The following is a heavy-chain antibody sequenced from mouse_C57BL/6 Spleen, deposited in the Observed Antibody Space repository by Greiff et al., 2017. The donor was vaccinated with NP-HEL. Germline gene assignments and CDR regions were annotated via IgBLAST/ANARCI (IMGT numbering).Heavy chain of an antibody. CDR1: GYSITSGYY. D-gene: IGHD2-5*01. CDR3: AREETYYSNPAWFAY. CDR2: ISYDGSN. Sequence: EVQLQQSGPGLVKPSQSLSLTCSVTGYSITSGYYWNWIRQFPGNKLEWMGYISYDGSNNYNPSLKNRISITRDTSKNQFFRKLNSVTTEDTATYYCAREETYYSNPAWFAYWGQGTLVTVSA. J-gene: IGHJ3*01. V-gene: IGHV3-6*01.